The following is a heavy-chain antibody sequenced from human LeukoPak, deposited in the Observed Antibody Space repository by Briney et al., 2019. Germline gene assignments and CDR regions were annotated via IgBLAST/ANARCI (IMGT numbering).Heavy chain of an antibody. J-gene: IGHJ4*02. V-gene: IGHV3-21*01. CDR2: IGPTGSDR. Sequence: GGSLRLSCTASGLTFSTSGFNWLRQAPGKGLEWVASIGPTGSDRYHADSIKGRFTISRDNANKFLYLQMNSLRAEDTAVYYCTTETNGRHYDYWGQGTLLTVSS. CDR3: TTETNGRHYDY. D-gene: IGHD1-14*01. CDR1: GLTFSTSG.